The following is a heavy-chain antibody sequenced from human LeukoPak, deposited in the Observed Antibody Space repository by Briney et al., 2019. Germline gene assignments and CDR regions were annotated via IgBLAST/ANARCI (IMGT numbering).Heavy chain of an antibody. J-gene: IGHJ4*02. V-gene: IGHV3-53*04. Sequence: PGGSLTLSCAASGFTVSSNYMSRVRQAPGKELEWVSVIYSGGSTYYADSVKGRFTISRHNSKNTLYLQMNSLRAEDTAVYYCASYDSSGYHFDYWGQGTLATVSS. CDR2: IYSGGST. D-gene: IGHD3-22*01. CDR1: GFTVSSNY. CDR3: ASYDSSGYHFDY.